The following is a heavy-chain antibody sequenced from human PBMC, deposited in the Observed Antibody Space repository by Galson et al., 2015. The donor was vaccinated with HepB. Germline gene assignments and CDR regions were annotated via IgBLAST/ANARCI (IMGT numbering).Heavy chain of an antibody. D-gene: IGHD3-22*01. V-gene: IGHV1-46*01. Sequence: SVKVSCKASGCTFTSYYMHWVRQAPGQGLEWMGIINPSGGSTSYAQKFQGRVTMTRDTSTSTVYMELSSLRSEDTAVYYCARGGGYYDSSGYPDYWGQGTLVTVSS. CDR2: INPSGGST. J-gene: IGHJ4*02. CDR1: GCTFTSYY. CDR3: ARGGGYYDSSGYPDY.